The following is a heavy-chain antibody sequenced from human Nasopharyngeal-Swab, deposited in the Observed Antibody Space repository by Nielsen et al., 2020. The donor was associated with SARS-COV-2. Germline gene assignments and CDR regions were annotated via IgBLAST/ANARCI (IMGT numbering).Heavy chain of an antibody. CDR2: ITGNGVTT. V-gene: IGHV3-23*01. CDR3: ARPLSRDSTWTTEANWFDP. Sequence: LSLTCAASGFPFSSYSMSWLRQAPGKGLEWVSTITGNGVTTYYADSVKGRFTIPRDNSENTVYLQMNSLRAEDTALYHCARPLSRDSTWTTEANWFDPWGQGTLVTVSS. CDR1: GFPFSSYS. D-gene: IGHD6-13*01. J-gene: IGHJ5*02.